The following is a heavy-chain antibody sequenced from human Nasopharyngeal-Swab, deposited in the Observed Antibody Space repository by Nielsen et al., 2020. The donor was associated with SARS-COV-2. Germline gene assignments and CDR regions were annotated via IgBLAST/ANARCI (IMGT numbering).Heavy chain of an antibody. CDR2: VYHSGST. J-gene: IGHJ6*03. CDR3: ASPQGSSGHYYMDV. D-gene: IGHD3-22*01. Sequence: WIRQPPGKGLEWIGEVYHSGSTNHNPSLKSRVTISVDKSKNQFSLKLSSVTAADTAVYYCASPQGSSGHYYMDVWGKGTTVTVSS. V-gene: IGHV4-4*02.